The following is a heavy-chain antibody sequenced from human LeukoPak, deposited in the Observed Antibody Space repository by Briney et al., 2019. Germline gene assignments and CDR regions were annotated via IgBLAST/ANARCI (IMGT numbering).Heavy chain of an antibody. V-gene: IGHV3-23*01. CDR2: ISGSGGST. Sequence: GGSLRLSCAASGFTFSSSAMSWVRQAPGKGLEWVSAISGSGGSTYYADSVKGRFTISRDNSKNTLYLQMNSLRAEDTAVYYCAATTGMWYFDYWGQGTLVTVSS. J-gene: IGHJ4*02. D-gene: IGHD1-1*01. CDR3: AATTGMWYFDY. CDR1: GFTFSSSA.